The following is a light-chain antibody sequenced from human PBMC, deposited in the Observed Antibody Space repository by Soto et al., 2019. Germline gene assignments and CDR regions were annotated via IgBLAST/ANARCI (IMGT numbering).Light chain of an antibody. CDR1: QSISNY. CDR3: QQSFSPLCT. V-gene: IGKV1-39*01. Sequence: DIQMTQSPSSLSASVGDRVTITCRASQSISNYLNWYQQKPGKAPKLLIYAASSMPSGVPTRFSGSGSETYFTRTTSSLQPDDSATYYYQQSFSPLCTFGQGTKVEV. J-gene: IGKJ1*01. CDR2: AAS.